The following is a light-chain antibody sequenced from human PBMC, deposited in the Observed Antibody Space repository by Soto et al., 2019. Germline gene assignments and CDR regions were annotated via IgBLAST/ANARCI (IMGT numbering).Light chain of an antibody. Sequence: VLSQTPVPLFLSPGEQATLSCRASQSLSSSYLASYQHKAGKAPRLLIYGACIRATVTPDRFSGSASGTDFTLTISRLEPEDFAVYYCQQYGSSPTFGQGSKVDIK. J-gene: IGKJ1*01. CDR3: QQYGSSPT. CDR1: QSLSSSY. V-gene: IGKV3-20*01. CDR2: GAC.